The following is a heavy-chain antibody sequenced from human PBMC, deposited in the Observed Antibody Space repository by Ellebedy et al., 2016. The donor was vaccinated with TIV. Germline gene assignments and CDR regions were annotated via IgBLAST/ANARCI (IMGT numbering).Heavy chain of an antibody. D-gene: IGHD3-10*01. V-gene: IGHV1-18*01. J-gene: IGHJ5*02. Sequence: ASVKVSCXASGYTFTDYGVSWVRQAPGQGLEWMGWISVYNGNTNYAQKFQGRVSMTTQTSTSTAYMELRSLTSDDTAVYFCARVYASGSYYRGDHWGQGTLVTVSS. CDR1: GYTFTDYG. CDR2: ISVYNGNT. CDR3: ARVYASGSYYRGDH.